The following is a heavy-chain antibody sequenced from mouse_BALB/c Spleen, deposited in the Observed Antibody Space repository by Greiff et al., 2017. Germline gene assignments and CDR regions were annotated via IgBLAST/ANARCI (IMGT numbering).Heavy chain of an antibody. CDR1: GFTFSSYA. CDR3: ARVYGSSYAY. V-gene: IGHV5-9-4*01. Sequence: DVQLVESGGGLVKPGGSLKLSCAASGFTFSSYAMSWVRQSPEKRLEWVAEISSGGSYTYYPDTVTGRFTISRDNAKNTLYLEMSSLRSEDTAMYYCARVYGSSYAYWGQGTLVTVSA. CDR2: ISSGGSYT. D-gene: IGHD1-1*01. J-gene: IGHJ3*01.